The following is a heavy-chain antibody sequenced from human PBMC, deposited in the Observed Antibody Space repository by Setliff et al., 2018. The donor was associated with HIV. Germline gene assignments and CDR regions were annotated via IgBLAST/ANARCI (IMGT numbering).Heavy chain of an antibody. CDR2: IHFSGST. Sequence: SETLSLTCSVSGDSFTGSNYYWGWIRRPPGKGLEWIGNIHFSGSTYYSPSLRSRVTMSVDTSKNQVSLKLSSVTAADTAVYYCARGPYNSGKGRFDYWGQGTLVTVSS. CDR1: GDSFTGSNYY. CDR3: ARGPYNSGKGRFDY. V-gene: IGHV4-39*07. J-gene: IGHJ4*02. D-gene: IGHD6-19*01.